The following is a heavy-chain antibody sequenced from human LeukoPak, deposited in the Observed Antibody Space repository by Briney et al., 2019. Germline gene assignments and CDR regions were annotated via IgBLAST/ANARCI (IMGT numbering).Heavy chain of an antibody. CDR1: GFTFSSYG. J-gene: IGHJ4*02. D-gene: IGHD3-22*01. Sequence: GGCLRLSCAASGFTFSSYGMNWVRQAPGKGLEWVAFIRYDGSNKYYGDSVKGRFTISRDNSKNTLYLQMNSLRAEDTAVYYCAKGMDSSGYHYRMAYFDYWGQGTLVTVSS. CDR2: IRYDGSNK. CDR3: AKGMDSSGYHYRMAYFDY. V-gene: IGHV3-30*02.